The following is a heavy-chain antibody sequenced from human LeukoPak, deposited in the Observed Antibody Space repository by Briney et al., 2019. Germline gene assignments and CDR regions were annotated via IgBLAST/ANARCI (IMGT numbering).Heavy chain of an antibody. CDR1: GITFSTYW. CDR3: ARDSSGWYNRPFDY. CDR2: INQDGSEK. D-gene: IGHD6-19*01. V-gene: IGHV3-7*03. Sequence: PGGSLRLSCAASGITFSTYWMNWVRQAPGKGLEWVANINQDGSEKYYVDSVEGRFTISRDNAKNSLFLQMNSLRAEDTAVYYCARDSSGWYNRPFDYWGQGTLVTVSS. J-gene: IGHJ4*02.